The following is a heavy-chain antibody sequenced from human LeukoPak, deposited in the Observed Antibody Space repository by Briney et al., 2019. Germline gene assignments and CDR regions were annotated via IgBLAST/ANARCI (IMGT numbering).Heavy chain of an antibody. CDR2: ISGSGGNT. CDR1: GFTFSSYA. CDR3: AKSETCSSTSCYVGYYYYGMDV. D-gene: IGHD2-2*01. Sequence: GGSLRLSCAASGFTFSSYAMSWVRQAPGKGLEWVSAISGSGGNTYYADSVKGRFTISRDNSKNTLYLQMNSLRAEDTAVYYCAKSETCSSTSCYVGYYYYGMDVWGQGTTVTVSS. J-gene: IGHJ6*02. V-gene: IGHV3-23*01.